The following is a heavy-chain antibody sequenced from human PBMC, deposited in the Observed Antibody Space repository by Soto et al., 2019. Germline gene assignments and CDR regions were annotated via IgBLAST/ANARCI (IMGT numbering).Heavy chain of an antibody. Sequence: SVKVSCKASGGTFSSYTISWVRQAPGQGLEWMGRIIPILGIANYAQKFQGRVTITADKSTSTAYMELSSLRSEDTAVYYCAREERRGSPHRNWFEPWGQGPLVTLAS. CDR1: GGTFSSYT. D-gene: IGHD2-15*01. CDR3: AREERRGSPHRNWFEP. CDR2: IIPILGIA. J-gene: IGHJ5*02. V-gene: IGHV1-69*04.